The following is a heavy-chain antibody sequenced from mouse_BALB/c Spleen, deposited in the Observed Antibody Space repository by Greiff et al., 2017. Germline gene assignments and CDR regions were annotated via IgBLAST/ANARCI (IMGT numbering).Heavy chain of an antibody. CDR3: ARSLYGKRAMDY. J-gene: IGHJ4*01. D-gene: IGHD2-1*01. CDR2: IDPFNGGT. Sequence: VQLQQSGPELMKPGASVKISCKASGYSFTSYYMHWVKQSHGKSLEWIGYIDPFNGGTSYNQKFKGKATLTVDKSSSTAYMHLSSLTSEDSAVYYCARSLYGKRAMDYWGQGTSVTVSS. V-gene: IGHV1S135*01. CDR1: GYSFTSYY.